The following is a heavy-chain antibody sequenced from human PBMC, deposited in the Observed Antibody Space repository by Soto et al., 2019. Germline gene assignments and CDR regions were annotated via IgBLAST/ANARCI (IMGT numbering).Heavy chain of an antibody. V-gene: IGHV1-2*02. CDR3: ARGLNSSSWYRRRTPSDY. D-gene: IGHD6-13*01. CDR2: IDPNSGDT. CDR1: EYTFTAYY. J-gene: IGHJ4*02. Sequence: RASVKVSCKASEYTFTAYYIHWVRQAPGQGLEWMGWIDPNSGDTSHAQNFQGRVTMTRDTSISTAYMELSSLRSDDTAVYYCARGLNSSSWYRRRTPSDYWGQGTLVTVSS.